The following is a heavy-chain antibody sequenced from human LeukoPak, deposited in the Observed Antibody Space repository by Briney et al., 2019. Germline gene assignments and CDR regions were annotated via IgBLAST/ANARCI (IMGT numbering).Heavy chain of an antibody. CDR1: GGTFITYA. CDR2: IIPILDIT. J-gene: IGHJ4*02. Sequence: ASVKVSCKASGGTFITYAISWVRQAPGQGLEWMGRIIPILDITNYAQKFQGRVTITADDSTSTAYMELSSLRSEDTAIYYCARLDRDADDIFDYWGQGTLVTVSS. CDR3: ARLDRDADDIFDY. V-gene: IGHV1-69*04. D-gene: IGHD5-24*01.